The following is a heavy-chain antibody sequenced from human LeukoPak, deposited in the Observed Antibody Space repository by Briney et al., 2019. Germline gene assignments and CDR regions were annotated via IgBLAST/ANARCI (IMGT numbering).Heavy chain of an antibody. D-gene: IGHD2-15*01. CDR1: GYTLTELS. V-gene: IGHV1-24*01. J-gene: IGHJ5*02. Sequence: ASVKVSYKVSGYTLTELSMHWVRQAPGKGLEWMGGFDPEDGETIYAQKFQGRVTMTEDTSTDTAYMELSSLRSEDTAVYYCATPMRCSGGSCYAVGWFDPWGQGTLVTVSS. CDR2: FDPEDGET. CDR3: ATPMRCSGGSCYAVGWFDP.